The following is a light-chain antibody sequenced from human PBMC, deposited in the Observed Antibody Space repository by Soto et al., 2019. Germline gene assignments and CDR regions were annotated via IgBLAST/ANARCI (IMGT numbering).Light chain of an antibody. J-gene: IGLJ1*01. Sequence: QSVLTQPRSVSGSPGQSVTISCTGTSSDVGGYNYVPWYQQHPDKAPKLMIYDVSKRPSGVPDRFSGSKSGNTASLTISGLQAEDEADYYCCSYAGSYTLYVFGTGTKVTVL. CDR3: CSYAGSYTLYV. CDR2: DVS. V-gene: IGLV2-11*01. CDR1: SSDVGGYNY.